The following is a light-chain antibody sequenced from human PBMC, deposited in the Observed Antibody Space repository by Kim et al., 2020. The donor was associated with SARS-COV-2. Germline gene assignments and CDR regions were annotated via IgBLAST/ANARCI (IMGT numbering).Light chain of an antibody. CDR1: QSVSSN. Sequence: SVSPRERVTCSCRASQSVSSNVAWYQQKSGQAPRLLIYGASTRDTGIPARFSGSGSGTEFTLTISSLQSEDVAVYYCQQNHDWLTFGGGTKVDIK. CDR3: QQNHDWLT. V-gene: IGKV3-15*01. CDR2: GAS. J-gene: IGKJ4*01.